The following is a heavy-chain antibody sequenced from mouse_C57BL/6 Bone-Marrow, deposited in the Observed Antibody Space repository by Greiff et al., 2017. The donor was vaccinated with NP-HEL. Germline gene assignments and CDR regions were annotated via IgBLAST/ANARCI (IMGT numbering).Heavy chain of an antibody. D-gene: IGHD2-4*01. CDR2: INYDGSST. V-gene: IGHV5-16*01. CDR1: GFTCSDYS. Sequence: EVQGVESEGGLVQPGSSMKLSCTASGFTCSDYSMAWVRQVPDKGLEWVANINYDGSSTYYLVSLKSRFIILRDNAKNILYLQMRSLKSEDTATYYCAREGGLRRRTYAMDYWGQGTSVTVSS. J-gene: IGHJ4*01. CDR3: AREGGLRRRTYAMDY.